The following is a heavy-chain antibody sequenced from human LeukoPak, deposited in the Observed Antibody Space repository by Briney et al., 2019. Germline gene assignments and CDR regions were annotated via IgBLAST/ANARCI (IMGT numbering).Heavy chain of an antibody. Sequence: SETLSLTCTVSGYSISSGYYWGWIRQPPGKGLEWIGSIYHSGSTYYNPSLKSRVTISVDTSKNQFSLKLSSVTAADTAVYYCASRYDILTGYFRGAGTWFDPWGQGTLVTVSS. D-gene: IGHD3-9*01. V-gene: IGHV4-38-2*02. CDR2: IYHSGST. CDR3: ASRYDILTGYFRGAGTWFDP. J-gene: IGHJ5*02. CDR1: GYSISSGYY.